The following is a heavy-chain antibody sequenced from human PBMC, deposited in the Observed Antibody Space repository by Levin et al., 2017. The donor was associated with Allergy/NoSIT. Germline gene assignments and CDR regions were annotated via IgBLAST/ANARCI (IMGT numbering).Heavy chain of an antibody. D-gene: IGHD2-15*01. Sequence: PGGSLRLSCAASGFTFINYWMTWVRQVPGKGLEWVANMKQDGSEIYYVDSVKGRFTISRDNAKNSLYLQMHSVRAEDTAVYYCASDLTGLSATRGTVYYYYYIDVWGKGTTVTVSS. CDR3: ASDLTGLSATRGTVYYYYYIDV. V-gene: IGHV3-7*01. J-gene: IGHJ6*03. CDR2: MKQDGSEI. CDR1: GFTFINYW.